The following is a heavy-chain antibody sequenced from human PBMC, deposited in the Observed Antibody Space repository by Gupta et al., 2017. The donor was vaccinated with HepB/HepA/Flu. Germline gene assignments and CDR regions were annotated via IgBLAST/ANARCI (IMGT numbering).Heavy chain of an antibody. J-gene: IGHJ4*02. CDR3: AKDMWSSSSLNYFDY. D-gene: IGHD6-6*01. Sequence: EVQLVESGGGVVQPGGSLRLSCSASGLSLHDYALPWVRQAPGKGLEWISLISGDGGYTYYAEAVKGRFTISRDNSKKSLYLQMSSLRSEDTAFYYCAKDMWSSSSLNYFDYWGQGTPVTVSS. CDR1: GLSLHDYA. CDR2: ISGDGGYT. V-gene: IGHV3-43*02.